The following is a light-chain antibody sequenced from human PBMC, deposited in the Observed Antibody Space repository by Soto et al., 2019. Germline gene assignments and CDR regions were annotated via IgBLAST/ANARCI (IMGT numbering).Light chain of an antibody. Sequence: QSVLTQPPLVSGAPGQRVTISCTGSSSNIGAGYDVHWYQQLPGTAPKLLIYGNSNRPSGVPDRLSGSKSGTSASLAITGLQAEDEADYYCQSYDSSLSGWVFGGGTKVTVL. CDR1: SSNIGAGYD. CDR3: QSYDSSLSGWV. V-gene: IGLV1-40*01. CDR2: GNS. J-gene: IGLJ3*02.